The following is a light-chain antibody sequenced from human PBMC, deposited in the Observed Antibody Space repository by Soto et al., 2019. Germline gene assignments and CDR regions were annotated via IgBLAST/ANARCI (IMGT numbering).Light chain of an antibody. Sequence: EIVLTQSPGTLSLSPGERATLSCRASQSVSSSLLAWFQQKPGQAPRLLIYGASTRATGIPDRFSGSGSGTDFTLTISRLEPEDFAVYFCQQYGRSPPITFGQGTRLGIK. CDR3: QQYGRSPPIT. CDR1: QSVSSSL. J-gene: IGKJ5*01. V-gene: IGKV3-20*01. CDR2: GAS.